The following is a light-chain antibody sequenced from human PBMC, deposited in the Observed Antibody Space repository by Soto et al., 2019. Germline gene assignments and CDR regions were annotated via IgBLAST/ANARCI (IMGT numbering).Light chain of an antibody. J-gene: IGKJ2*01. CDR3: QQLNDYPYT. CDR2: AAS. Sequence: DIQLTQSPSFLSASVGDRVTITCRASQGVTTYLAWYQQSPGKAPKLLIYAASTLHTGVPARFTGSGSGTEFSLTISSLLPEDSATYYCQQLNDYPYTFGQGTKLEI. V-gene: IGKV1-9*01. CDR1: QGVTTY.